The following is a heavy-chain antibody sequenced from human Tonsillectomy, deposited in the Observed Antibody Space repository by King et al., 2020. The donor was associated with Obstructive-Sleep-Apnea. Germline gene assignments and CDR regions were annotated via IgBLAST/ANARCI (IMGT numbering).Heavy chain of an antibody. V-gene: IGHV3-30*02. D-gene: IGHD6-13*01. CDR1: GFSFSSYG. J-gene: IGHJ4*02. Sequence: VQLVESGGGVVQPGGSLRLSCAASGFSFSSYGMHWVRQAPGKGLEWVAFIRYDGSNKNYADSVKGRFTISRDTAKKTLYLQMNSLRAEDTAVFYCAKATAAAGTFADYWGQGTLVTVSS. CDR3: AKATAAAGTFADY. CDR2: IRYDGSNK.